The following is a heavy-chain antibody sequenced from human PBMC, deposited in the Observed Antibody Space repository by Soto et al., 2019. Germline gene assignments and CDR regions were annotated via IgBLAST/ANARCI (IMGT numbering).Heavy chain of an antibody. CDR1: GGSISSGGYY. CDR2: IYYSGST. Sequence: SETLSLTCTVSGGSISSGGYYWSWIRQHPGKGLEWIGYIYYSGSTYYNPSLKSRVTISVDTSKNQFSLKLSSVTAADTAVYYCARCVVAATLYYFDYWGQGTLVTVSS. V-gene: IGHV4-31*02. J-gene: IGHJ4*02. D-gene: IGHD2-15*01. CDR3: ARCVVAATLYYFDY.